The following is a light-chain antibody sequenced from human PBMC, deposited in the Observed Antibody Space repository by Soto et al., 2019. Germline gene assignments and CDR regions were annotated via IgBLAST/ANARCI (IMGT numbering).Light chain of an antibody. Sequence: EIVLTQSPGTPSLSPGERATLSCRASQSVSSSYLAWYQQKPGQAPRLLIFGASNRATGIPDSFSGSGSGTDFTLTISRLEPEDFAVYYCQQYDGSLWTFGQGTKVEIK. CDR1: QSVSSSY. J-gene: IGKJ1*01. V-gene: IGKV3-20*01. CDR2: GAS. CDR3: QQYDGSLWT.